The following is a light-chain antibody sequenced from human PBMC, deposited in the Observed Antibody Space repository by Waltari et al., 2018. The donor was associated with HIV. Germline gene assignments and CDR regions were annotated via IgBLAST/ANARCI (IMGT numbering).Light chain of an antibody. J-gene: IGLJ3*02. CDR1: SSDVGGYKF. CDR2: EVT. Sequence: QSALTQPPSASGSPGQSVPIPCPGPSSDVGGYKFVSWYQQHLGRAPKLIIYEVTKRPSGVPDRFFGSKSGNTASLTVSGLQADDEADYYCSSYAASSNLVFGGGTKLTVL. CDR3: SSYAASSNLV. V-gene: IGLV2-8*01.